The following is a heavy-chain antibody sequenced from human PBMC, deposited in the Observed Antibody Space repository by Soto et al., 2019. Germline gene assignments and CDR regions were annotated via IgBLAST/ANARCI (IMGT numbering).Heavy chain of an antibody. CDR3: AADSGSYCSGGSCYDLFDY. Sequence: ASVKVSCKASGFTFTSSAVQWVRQARGQRHEWIGWIVVGSGNTNYAQKFQERVTITRDMSTSTAYMELSSLRSEDTAVYYCAADSGSYCSGGSCYDLFDYWGQGTLVTVSS. V-gene: IGHV1-58*01. D-gene: IGHD2-15*01. J-gene: IGHJ4*02. CDR2: IVVGSGNT. CDR1: GFTFTSSA.